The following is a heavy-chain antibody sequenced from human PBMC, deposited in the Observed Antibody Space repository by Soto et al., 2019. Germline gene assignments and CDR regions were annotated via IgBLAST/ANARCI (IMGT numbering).Heavy chain of an antibody. J-gene: IGHJ6*02. V-gene: IGHV3-23*01. CDR2: ISGSGGST. D-gene: IGHD6-13*01. CDR3: AKTSSSWKYYYYYYGMDV. CDR1: GFTFSSYA. Sequence: GGSLRLSCAASGFTFSSYAMSWVRQAPGKGLEWVSAISGSGGSTYYADSVKGRFTISGDNSKNTLYLQMNSLRAEDTAVYYCAKTSSSWKYYYYYYGMDVWGQGTTVTVSS.